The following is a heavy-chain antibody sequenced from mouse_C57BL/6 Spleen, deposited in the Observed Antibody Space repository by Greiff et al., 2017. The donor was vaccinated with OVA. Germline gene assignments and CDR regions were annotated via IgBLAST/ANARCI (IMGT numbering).Heavy chain of an antibody. CDR3: RCYDDEGYAMDY. J-gene: IGHJ4*01. V-gene: IGHV6-3*01. CDR2: IRSKSDNYST. D-gene: IGHD2-12*01. CDR1: GFTFSNYW. Sequence: EVQRVESGGGLVQPGGSMKLSCVASGFTFSNYWMNWVRQSPEKGLEWVAQIRSKSDNYSTHYAESVKGRFTISRDDSKSSVDLQMNNLRAEDAEIYYCRCYDDEGYAMDYWGQGTSVTVSS.